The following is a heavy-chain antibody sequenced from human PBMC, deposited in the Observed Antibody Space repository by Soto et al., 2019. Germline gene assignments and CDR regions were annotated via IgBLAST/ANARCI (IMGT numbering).Heavy chain of an antibody. V-gene: IGHV4-4*02. Sequence: SETLSLTCAVSGGSISSSNWWSWVRQPPGKGLEWIGEIYHSGSTNYNPSLKSRVTISVDTSKNQFSLNLTSVTAADTAVYYCARRDGSSSGYYYYAMDVWGQGTTVTVSS. CDR3: ARRDGSSSGYYYYAMDV. J-gene: IGHJ6*02. CDR1: GGSISSSNW. CDR2: IYHSGST. D-gene: IGHD6-6*01.